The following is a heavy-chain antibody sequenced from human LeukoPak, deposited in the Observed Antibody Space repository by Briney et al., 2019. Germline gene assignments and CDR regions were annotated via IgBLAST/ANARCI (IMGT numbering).Heavy chain of an antibody. V-gene: IGHV4-30-2*01. CDR1: GGSISSGGYS. CDR2: IYHSGST. D-gene: IGHD3-22*01. CDR3: ASFNSSGYFDY. J-gene: IGHJ4*02. Sequence: SETLSLTCAVSGGSISSGGYSWSWLRQPPGKGLEWIGYIYHSGSTYYNPSLKRRVTISVDRSKNQFSLKLSSVTAAETAVYYCASFNSSGYFDYWGQGTLVTVSS.